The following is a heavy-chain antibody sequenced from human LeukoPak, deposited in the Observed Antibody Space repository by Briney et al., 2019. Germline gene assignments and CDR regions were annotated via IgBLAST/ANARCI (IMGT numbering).Heavy chain of an antibody. CDR1: GGSISSSS. J-gene: IGHJ3*02. V-gene: IGHV3-21*01. CDR3: ARASSKQLAGYLPDGFDI. Sequence: ETLSLTCTVSGGSISSSSYYWGWIRQPPGKGLEWVSSISSSGTYVYYADSVKGRFTISRDNAKNSLSLQMNSLRADDAAVYYCARASSKQLAGYLPDGFDIWGQGTMVTVSS. CDR2: ISSSGTYV. D-gene: IGHD3-9*01.